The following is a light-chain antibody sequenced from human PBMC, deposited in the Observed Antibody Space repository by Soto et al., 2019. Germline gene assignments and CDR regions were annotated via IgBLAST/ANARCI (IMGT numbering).Light chain of an antibody. V-gene: IGKV2-28*01. Sequence: DIVMTQSPLSLPVTPGEPASISCRSSQSLLHSNGYNYLDWYLQKPGQSPQLLIYLGSNRASGVPDRFSGSGSGTDFTLKISRVEAEDVGVYYCMQAVQTPHSFTFGPGTKVDIK. CDR3: MQAVQTPHSFT. J-gene: IGKJ3*01. CDR1: QSLLHSNGYNY. CDR2: LGS.